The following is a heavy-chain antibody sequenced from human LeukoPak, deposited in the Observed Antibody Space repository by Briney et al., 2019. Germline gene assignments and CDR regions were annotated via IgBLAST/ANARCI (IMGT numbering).Heavy chain of an antibody. CDR1: GFTFSSYS. CDR2: ISHTGGTT. Sequence: GGSLRLSCAASGFTFSSYSMSWVRQAPGKGLEWVSGISHTGGTTNYADSVKGRFTISRDNSKNTLYMQMNSLRAKDTAVYYCAKGLVRGVILSPSFDYWGQGTLVTVSS. CDR3: AKGLVRGVILSPSFDY. V-gene: IGHV3-23*01. D-gene: IGHD3-10*01. J-gene: IGHJ4*02.